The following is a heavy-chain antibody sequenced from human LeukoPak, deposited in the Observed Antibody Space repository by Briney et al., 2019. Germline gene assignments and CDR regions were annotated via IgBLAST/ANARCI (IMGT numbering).Heavy chain of an antibody. CDR2: IKQDGSEK. CDR1: GFTFSSYW. CDR3: ARDLTDGGITIDAFDI. V-gene: IGHV3-7*01. J-gene: IGHJ3*02. Sequence: QPGGSLRLSCAASGFTFSSYWMSWVRQAPGKGLEWVANIKQDGSEKYYVDSVKGRFTISRDNAKNSLYLQMNSLRAEDTAVYYCARDLTDGGITIDAFDIWGQGTMVTVSS. D-gene: IGHD3-16*01.